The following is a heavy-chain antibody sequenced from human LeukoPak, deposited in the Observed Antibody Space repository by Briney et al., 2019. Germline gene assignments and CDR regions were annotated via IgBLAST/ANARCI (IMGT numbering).Heavy chain of an antibody. CDR2: INQDGSEK. Sequence: GGSLRLSCAASGFTFSSYAMSWVRQAPGKGLEWVANINQDGSEKNYVDSVKGRFTISRDNAKNSLYLQMNTLRAEDTAVYYCARESTEVIPGYWGQGTLVTVSS. V-gene: IGHV3-7*01. CDR1: GFTFSSYA. CDR3: ARESTEVIPGY. J-gene: IGHJ4*02. D-gene: IGHD4-23*01.